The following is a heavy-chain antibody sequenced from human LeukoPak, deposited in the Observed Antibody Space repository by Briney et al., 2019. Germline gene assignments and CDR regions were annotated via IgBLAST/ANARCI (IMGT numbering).Heavy chain of an antibody. CDR3: AHRRSSRSYGYLYFDY. CDR1: GFSLSTSGVG. V-gene: IGHV2-5*02. Sequence: SGPTLVKPTQTLTLTCTFSGFSLSTSGVGVGWIRQPPGRALEWLALIYWDDGKRYSPSLKSRLTITKDTSKNQVVLTMTNMDPVDTATYYCAHRRSSRSYGYLYFDYWGQGTLVTVSS. D-gene: IGHD5-18*01. J-gene: IGHJ4*02. CDR2: IYWDDGK.